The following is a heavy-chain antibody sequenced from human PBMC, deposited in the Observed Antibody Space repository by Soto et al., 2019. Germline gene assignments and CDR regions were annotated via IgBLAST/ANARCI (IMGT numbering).Heavy chain of an antibody. CDR3: APTMAPNVGAFSI. Sequence: QVQLVESGGGVVQPGRSLRLSCAASGFTFSSYGMHWDRQAPGKGLEWVAVISYDGSNKYYADSEEGRFTISRYNAKNTLYLQMNRPRAADTAVYYCAPTMAPNVGAFSIWGQVTTVTVSS. J-gene: IGHJ3*02. D-gene: IGHD1-26*01. V-gene: IGHV3-30*03. CDR2: ISYDGSNK. CDR1: GFTFSSYG.